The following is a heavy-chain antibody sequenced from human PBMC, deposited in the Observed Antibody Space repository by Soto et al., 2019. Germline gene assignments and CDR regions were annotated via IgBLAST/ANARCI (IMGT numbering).Heavy chain of an antibody. CDR1: GFTFSSYW. D-gene: IGHD3-10*01. CDR3: ARDLRGGDYYGSGSYYPLNWFDP. Sequence: PGGSLRLSCAASGFTFSSYWMSWVRQAPGKGLEWVANIKQDGSEKYYVDSVKGRFTISRDNAKNSLYLQMNSLRAEDTAVYYCARDLRGGDYYGSGSYYPLNWFDPWGQGTLVTVSS. CDR2: IKQDGSEK. V-gene: IGHV3-7*01. J-gene: IGHJ5*02.